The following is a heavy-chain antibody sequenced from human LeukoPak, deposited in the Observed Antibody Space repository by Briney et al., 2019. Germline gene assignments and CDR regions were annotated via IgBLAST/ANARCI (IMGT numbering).Heavy chain of an antibody. CDR3: AREKQLFYY. J-gene: IGHJ4*02. CDR1: GYTFTSYG. D-gene: IGHD6-13*01. V-gene: IGHV1-18*01. CDR2: ISAYSGNT. Sequence: ASVQVSFKASGYTFTSYGITWVRQAPGQGLEWMGWISAYSGNTNYAQNLQGRVTMTTDTSTSTAYMELRSLTSDDTAVYYCAREKQLFYYWGQGTLVTVSS.